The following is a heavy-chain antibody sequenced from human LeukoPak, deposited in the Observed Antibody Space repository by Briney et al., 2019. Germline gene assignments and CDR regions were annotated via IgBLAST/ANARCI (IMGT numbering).Heavy chain of an antibody. CDR3: ARVGATTGWFDP. CDR1: GYTFTSYA. Sequence: ASVKVSCKASGYTFTSYAMNWVRQAPGQGLEWMGWMNPNSGNTGYAQKFQGRVTITRNTSISTAYMELNSLRSEDTAVYYCARVGATTGWFDPWGQGTLVTVSS. V-gene: IGHV1-8*03. D-gene: IGHD1-26*01. J-gene: IGHJ5*02. CDR2: MNPNSGNT.